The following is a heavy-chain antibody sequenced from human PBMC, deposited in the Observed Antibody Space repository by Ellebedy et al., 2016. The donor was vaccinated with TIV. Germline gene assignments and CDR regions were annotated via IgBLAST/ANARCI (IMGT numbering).Heavy chain of an antibody. CDR2: ISSRSSTI. J-gene: IGHJ6*02. CDR3: TLNWNDSPVGGMEV. CDR1: GFTFSSYS. D-gene: IGHD1-1*01. V-gene: IGHV3-48*02. Sequence: GESLKISCAASGFTFSSYSMNWVRQAPGKGLEWVSYISSRSSTIYYADSVKGRFTSSRDNGKNSLYLQMNSLRDEDTAVYFCTLNWNDSPVGGMEVWGQGTTVTVSS.